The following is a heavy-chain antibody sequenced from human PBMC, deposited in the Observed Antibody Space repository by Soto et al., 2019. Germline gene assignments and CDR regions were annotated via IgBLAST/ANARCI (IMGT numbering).Heavy chain of an antibody. Sequence: GGSLRLSCTTSGFTFDDYAMSWVRQAPGKGLEWVANIKQDGSEEYYVDSVRGRFTVSRDNAKNSLSLQMNNLRAEDTAVYYCTRDLSSSSAYWGPGTLVTVSS. V-gene: IGHV3-7*01. CDR2: IKQDGSEE. CDR3: TRDLSSSSAY. CDR1: GFTFDDYA. J-gene: IGHJ4*02. D-gene: IGHD6-6*01.